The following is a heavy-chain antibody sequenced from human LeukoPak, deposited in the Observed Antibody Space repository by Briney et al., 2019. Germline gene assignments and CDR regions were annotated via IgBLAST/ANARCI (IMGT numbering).Heavy chain of an antibody. CDR3: ARPTVGYYYGMDV. CDR1: GFTVSSNY. J-gene: IGHJ6*02. Sequence: PGGSLRLSYAASGFTVSSNYMSWVRQAPGKGLEWVSVIYSGGSTYYADSVKGRFTISRDNSKNTLYLQMNSLRAEDTAVYYCARPTVGYYYGMDVWGQGTTVTVSS. D-gene: IGHD1-26*01. CDR2: IYSGGST. V-gene: IGHV3-53*01.